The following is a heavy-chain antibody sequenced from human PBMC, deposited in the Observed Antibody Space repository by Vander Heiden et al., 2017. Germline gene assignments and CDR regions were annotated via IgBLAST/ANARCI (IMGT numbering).Heavy chain of an antibody. CDR3: ATYSSSWSLKH. CDR2: ISSRGGST. D-gene: IGHD6-13*01. V-gene: IGHV3-23*01. Sequence: EVQLLESGGGLVQPGGSLSLSCAAAGFTFGSYAMSWVRQAPGKGLEWVSAISSRGGSTYYADSVKGRFTISRDNSKNTLYLQMNSLRAEDTAVYYCATYSSSWSLKHWGQGTLVTVSS. J-gene: IGHJ1*01. CDR1: GFTFGSYA.